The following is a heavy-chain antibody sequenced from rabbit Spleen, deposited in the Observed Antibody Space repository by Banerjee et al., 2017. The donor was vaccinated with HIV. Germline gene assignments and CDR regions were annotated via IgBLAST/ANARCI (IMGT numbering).Heavy chain of an antibody. J-gene: IGHJ4*01. CDR2: IYAGKGST. Sequence: QLTETGGGLVQPGGSLTLSCKASGFDFSYYYMSWVRQAPGKGLEWIGIIYAGKGSTDYASWVNGRFTISSHNAQNTLYLQLNSLTAADTATYFCARDLAGAIGWNFSLWGPGTL. V-gene: IGHV1S7*01. CDR1: GFDFSYYY. D-gene: IGHD4-1*01. CDR3: ARDLAGAIGWNFSL.